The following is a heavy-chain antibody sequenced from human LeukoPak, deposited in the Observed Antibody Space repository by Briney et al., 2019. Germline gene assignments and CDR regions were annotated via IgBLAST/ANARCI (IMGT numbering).Heavy chain of an antibody. CDR2: ISGSGGST. Sequence: GGTLRLSCAASGFTFSSYAMSWVRQAPGKGLEWVPAISGSGGSTYYADSVKGRFTISRDNSKNTLYLQMNSLRAEDTAVYYCAKEGDIVVVVAHNWYFDLWGRGTLVTVSS. J-gene: IGHJ2*01. V-gene: IGHV3-23*01. CDR1: GFTFSSYA. D-gene: IGHD2-15*01. CDR3: AKEGDIVVVVAHNWYFDL.